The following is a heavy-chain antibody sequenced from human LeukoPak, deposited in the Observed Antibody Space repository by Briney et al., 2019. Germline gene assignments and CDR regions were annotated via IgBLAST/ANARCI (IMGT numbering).Heavy chain of an antibody. CDR2: LSGSGGST. CDR3: AKRGVVIRVVLVGFHKEAYYFDS. J-gene: IGHJ4*02. CDR1: GITLSNYG. Sequence: PGGSLRLSCAVSGITLSNYGMSWARQAPGKGLEWVAGLSGSGGSTNYADSVKGRFTISRDNPKNTLYLQMNSLRAEDTAVYFCAKRGVVIRVVLVGFHKEAYYFDSWGQGALVTVSS. V-gene: IGHV3-23*01. D-gene: IGHD3-10*01.